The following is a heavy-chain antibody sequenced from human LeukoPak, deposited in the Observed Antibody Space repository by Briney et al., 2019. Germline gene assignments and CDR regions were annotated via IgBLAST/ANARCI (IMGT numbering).Heavy chain of an antibody. D-gene: IGHD6-19*01. CDR1: GGSISSSTYC. CDR3: ASGIDARSDSSD. CDR2: INYGGST. Sequence: SETLSLTCSVSGGSISSSTYCWGWVRQSPGKGLEWIGSINYGGSTYYNPSLKSRVTMSVDMYNNQFSLKLTSVTAADTAVYYCASGIDARSDSSDWGQGTLVTVSS. J-gene: IGHJ4*02. V-gene: IGHV4-39*01.